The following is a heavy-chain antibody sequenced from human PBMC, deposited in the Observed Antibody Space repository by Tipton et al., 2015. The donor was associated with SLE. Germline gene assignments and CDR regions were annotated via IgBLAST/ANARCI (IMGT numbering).Heavy chain of an antibody. CDR1: GGSISSGGYS. CDR3: ARSSGDSLFYFNY. V-gene: IGHV4-30-2*01. D-gene: IGHD2-15*01. Sequence: TLSLTCAVSGGSISSGGYSWSWIRQPPGKGLEWVGFIYHSGSTYYNPSLKSRVSISVDRSKNHLTLMLTSVTAADTAVYYCARSSGDSLFYFNYWGQGALLTVSS. J-gene: IGHJ4*02. CDR2: IYHSGST.